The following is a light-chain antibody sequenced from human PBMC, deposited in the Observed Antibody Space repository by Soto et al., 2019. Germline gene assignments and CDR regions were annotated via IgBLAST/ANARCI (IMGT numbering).Light chain of an antibody. Sequence: EIVLTQSPATLSLSPGERATLSCRASQSVSSYLAWYQQKPGQAPRLLIYDASNRATGIPARFSGSGSGTDFPLPIISLEPEDFAVYYCQQRSNWPPLFTFGPGTKVDIK. CDR3: QQRSNWPPLFT. CDR1: QSVSSY. CDR2: DAS. V-gene: IGKV3-11*01. J-gene: IGKJ3*01.